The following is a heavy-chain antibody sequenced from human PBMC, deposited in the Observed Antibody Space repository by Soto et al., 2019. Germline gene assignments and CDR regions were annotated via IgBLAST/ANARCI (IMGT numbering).Heavy chain of an antibody. V-gene: IGHV3-30-3*01. CDR2: ISYDGSNK. CDR3: AREYSLAVLAPGY. CDR1: GFTFSSYA. J-gene: IGHJ4*02. Sequence: GGSLRLACAASGFTFSSYAVHWVRQAPGKGLEWVAVISYDGSNKYYAGSVKGRFTVSRDNSKNTLYLQMSSLRAEDRAVYYCAREYSLAVLAPGYWGQGTLVTVSS. D-gene: IGHD2-8*02.